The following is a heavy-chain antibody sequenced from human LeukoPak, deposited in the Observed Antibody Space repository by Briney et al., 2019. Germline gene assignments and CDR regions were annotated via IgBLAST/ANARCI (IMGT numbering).Heavy chain of an antibody. D-gene: IGHD3-10*01. J-gene: IGHJ4*02. CDR3: ARDRQLLWFGELLHYFDY. CDR1: GFTVSSNY. Sequence: PGGSLRLSCAASGFTVSSNYMNWVRQAPGEGLEWVANIKQDGSEKYYVDSVKGRFTISRDNAKNSLYLQMNSLRAEDTAVYYCARDRQLLWFGELLHYFDYWGQGTLVTVSS. V-gene: IGHV3-7*01. CDR2: IKQDGSEK.